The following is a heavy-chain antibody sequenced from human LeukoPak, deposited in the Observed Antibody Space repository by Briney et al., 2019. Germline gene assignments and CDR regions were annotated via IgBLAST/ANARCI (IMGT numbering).Heavy chain of an antibody. Sequence: GGSLRLSCAASGFTLSDYWMTWVRQAPGKGLERVANIKHDGSEKYYVDSVKGRFTISRDISRNSLYLQMNSLRAEDTAVYYCAKDSARKSIVGSTTRGVDDYWGQGTLVTVSS. V-gene: IGHV3-7*01. J-gene: IGHJ4*02. CDR3: AKDSARKSIVGSTTRGVDDY. D-gene: IGHD1-26*01. CDR2: IKHDGSEK. CDR1: GFTLSDYW.